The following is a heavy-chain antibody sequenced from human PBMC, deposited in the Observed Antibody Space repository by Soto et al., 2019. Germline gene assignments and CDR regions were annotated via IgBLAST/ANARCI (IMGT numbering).Heavy chain of an antibody. Sequence: PSETLSLTCTVSGGSISSGVYYWSWIRQPPGKGLEWVGYIYYSGSTYYNPSLKSRVTISIDTSKNQFSLKLSSVTAADAAMYYCARYTTGSARYYYAMDVWGQGTTVTVSS. D-gene: IGHD1-26*01. V-gene: IGHV4-30-4*01. CDR3: ARYTTGSARYYYAMDV. J-gene: IGHJ6*02. CDR1: GGSISSGVYY. CDR2: IYYSGST.